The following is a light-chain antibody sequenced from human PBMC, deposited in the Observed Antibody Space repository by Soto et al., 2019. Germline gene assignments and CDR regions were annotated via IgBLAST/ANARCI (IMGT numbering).Light chain of an antibody. CDR2: GAS. V-gene: IGKV3-20*01. CDR1: QSVNKAY. CDR3: QQSGDVRST. Sequence: EIVLTQSPGTLALSPGDRATLSCRSIQSVNKAYLVWYQVKPGQAPRRLIYGASSRATGIPDRFSGRGFGTDFTLTISRLEPEDFEVYYCQQSGDVRSTFGLGTEVDIK. J-gene: IGKJ1*01.